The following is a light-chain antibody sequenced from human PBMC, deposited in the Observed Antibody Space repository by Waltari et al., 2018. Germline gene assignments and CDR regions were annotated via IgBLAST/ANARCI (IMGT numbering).Light chain of an antibody. J-gene: IGKJ2*01. CDR1: QSVAGN. Sequence: ETVITQSPATLSVSPGERVTLSCRASQSVAGNLAWYQQKPGQAPRLLIYGASTRATGIPARFSGSGSGTEFTLTISSLQSEDFAVYYCQQYNNWPRTFGQGTKLEI. CDR2: GAS. CDR3: QQYNNWPRT. V-gene: IGKV3-15*01.